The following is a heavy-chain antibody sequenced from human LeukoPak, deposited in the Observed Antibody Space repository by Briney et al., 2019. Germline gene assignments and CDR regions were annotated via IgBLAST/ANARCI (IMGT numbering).Heavy chain of an antibody. D-gene: IGHD3-16*01. V-gene: IGHV3-21*01. CDR3: ARGGGAWGEFDY. CDR1: GFNFKLYS. CDR2: ISSSATYK. Sequence: GGSLRLSCAASGFNFKLYSMHWVRQAPGKGLEWVSSISSSATYKYYPDSLKGRFTLSRDNAKKTLFLQLDSLRAEDTAVYSWARGGGAWGEFDYWGLGTLVIVSS. J-gene: IGHJ4*02.